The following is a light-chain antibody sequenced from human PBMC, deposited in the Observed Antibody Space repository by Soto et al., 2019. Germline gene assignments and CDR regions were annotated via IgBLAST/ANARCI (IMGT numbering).Light chain of an antibody. CDR3: QSYDSSLSAYV. J-gene: IGLJ1*01. V-gene: IGLV1-40*01. CDR1: SSNIGAGHD. CDR2: GSS. Sequence: QSVLTQPPSVSGAPGQRVTISCTGSSSNIGAGHDVHWYRQIPATSPKLLIYGSSNRPSGVPDRFSGSKSGTSASLAISGLQADDEADFYCQSYDSSLSAYVFGTGTQLTVL.